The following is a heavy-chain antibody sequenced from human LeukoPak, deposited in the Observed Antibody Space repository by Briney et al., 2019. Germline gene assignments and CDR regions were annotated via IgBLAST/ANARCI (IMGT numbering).Heavy chain of an antibody. J-gene: IGHJ4*02. CDR1: GFTFSSYG. CDR3: AKSYYRITMVRGVNDY. V-gene: IGHV3-30*18. Sequence: GGSLRLSCAASGFTFSSYGMHWVRQAPGKGLEWVAVISYDGSNKYYADSVKGRFTISRDNSKNTLYLQMNSLRAEDTAVYYCAKSYYRITMVRGVNDYWGQGTLVTVSS. CDR2: ISYDGSNK. D-gene: IGHD3-10*01.